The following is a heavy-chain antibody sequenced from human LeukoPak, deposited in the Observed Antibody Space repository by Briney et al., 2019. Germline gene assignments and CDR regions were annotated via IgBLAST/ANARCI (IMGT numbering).Heavy chain of an antibody. D-gene: IGHD6-13*01. CDR3: VSQSGAAASPDY. CDR2: INHSGST. CDR1: GGSFSGYY. V-gene: IGHV4-34*01. Sequence: SETLSLTCAVYGGSFSGYYWSWIRQPPGKGLEWIGEINHSGSTNYNPSLKSRVTISVDTSKNQFSLKLSSVTAADTAVYYCVSQSGAAASPDYWGQGTLVTVSS. J-gene: IGHJ4*02.